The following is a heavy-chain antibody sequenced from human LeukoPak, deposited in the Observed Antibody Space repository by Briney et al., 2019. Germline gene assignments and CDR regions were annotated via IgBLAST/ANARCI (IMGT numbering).Heavy chain of an antibody. CDR1: GGFIKTYY. J-gene: IGHJ4*02. V-gene: IGHV4-4*07. CDR2: IYTGGYT. D-gene: IGHD3-10*01. Sequence: PSETLSLTCTVSGGFIKTYYWNWIRQPAGKGLGWIGRIYTGGYTDYNPSLNSRVTMSLDTSKNLFSLKLNSVTAADTAAYYCASHPRHASGTYYNAHFDYWGQGILVTVSS. CDR3: ASHPRHASGTYYNAHFDY.